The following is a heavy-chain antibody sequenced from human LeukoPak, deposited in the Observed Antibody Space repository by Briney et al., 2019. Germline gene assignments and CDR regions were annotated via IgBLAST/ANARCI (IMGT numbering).Heavy chain of an antibody. J-gene: IGHJ4*02. CDR3: ARSTPGYSSSPIDY. V-gene: IGHV3-9*01. Sequence: SLRLSCAASGFTFDDYVMNWVRQAPGKGLEWVSGISWNSGTIGYADSVKGRFTISRDNAKNSLYLQMNSLRAEDTALYYCARSTPGYSSSPIDYWGQGTLVTVSS. D-gene: IGHD6-13*01. CDR1: GFTFDDYV. CDR2: ISWNSGTI.